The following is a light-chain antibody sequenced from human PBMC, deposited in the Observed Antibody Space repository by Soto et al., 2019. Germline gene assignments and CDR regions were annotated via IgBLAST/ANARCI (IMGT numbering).Light chain of an antibody. J-gene: IGKJ1*01. CDR2: GAS. Sequence: EIVLTQSPGTLSLSPRERATLSCRASQSVSSSYLAWYQQKPGQAPRLLIYGASSRATGIPDRFSGSGSGTEFTLIISSLQSEDSAVYYCQQYNSWRWTFGQGTKVDIK. CDR3: QQYNSWRWT. CDR1: QSVSSSY. V-gene: IGKV3-20*01.